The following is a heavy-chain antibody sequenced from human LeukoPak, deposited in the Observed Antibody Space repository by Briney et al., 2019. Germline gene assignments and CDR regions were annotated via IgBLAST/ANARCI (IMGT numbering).Heavy chain of an antibody. D-gene: IGHD3-9*01. CDR3: ARLRVYFDLLTANFNNWFDP. Sequence: SETLSLTCDASGGPFSGYYWSWLRQAPGKGLEWIGEITHDGRTNYNPSLRSRLAISVDTSRNQFSLKLRSVTASDTAVYYCARLRVYFDLLTANFNNWFDPWGQGTLVTVSS. V-gene: IGHV4-34*01. CDR1: GGPFSGYY. CDR2: ITHDGRT. J-gene: IGHJ5*02.